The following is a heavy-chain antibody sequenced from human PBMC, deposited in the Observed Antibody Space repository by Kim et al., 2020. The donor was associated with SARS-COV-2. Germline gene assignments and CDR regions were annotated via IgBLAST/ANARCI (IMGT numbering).Heavy chain of an antibody. D-gene: IGHD6-19*01. CDR3: ARGRYLSIAVAGYFDY. Sequence: SVKVSCKASGGTFSSYAISWVRQAPGQGLEWMGGIIPIFGTANYAQKFQGRVTITADESTSTAYMELSSLRSEDTAVYYCARGRYLSIAVAGYFDYWGQGTLVTVSS. CDR1: GGTFSSYA. J-gene: IGHJ4*02. CDR2: IIPIFGTA. V-gene: IGHV1-69*13.